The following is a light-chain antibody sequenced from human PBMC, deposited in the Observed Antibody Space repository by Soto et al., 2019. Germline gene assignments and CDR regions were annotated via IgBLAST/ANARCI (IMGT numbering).Light chain of an antibody. CDR2: AAS. V-gene: IGKV1-39*01. CDR1: QSISSY. J-gene: IGKJ2*01. Sequence: DIQMTQSPCSLSASVGDGVTITCRASQSISSYLNWYQQKPGKAPKLLIYAASSLQSGVPSRFSGSGSGTDFTLTISSLQPEDFATYYCQQSYSTSFCQGTKLEIK. CDR3: QQSYSTS.